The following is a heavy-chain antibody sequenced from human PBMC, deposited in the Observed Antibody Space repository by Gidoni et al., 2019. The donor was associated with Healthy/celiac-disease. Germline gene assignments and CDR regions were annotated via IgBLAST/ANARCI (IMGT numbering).Heavy chain of an antibody. CDR3: ARDRPYYYGSGSFYYFDY. CDR1: GFPFSSYS. J-gene: IGHJ4*02. V-gene: IGHV3-21*01. D-gene: IGHD3-10*01. Sequence: EVQLVESGGGLVKPGGSLRLSCAATGFPFSSYSMNWVRQAPGKGLEWVSSISRSSSYIYSADPVKGPFPISQDKAKDSLYPQTNSLRAEDTAVYYCARDRPYYYGSGSFYYFDYWGQGTLVTVSS. CDR2: ISRSSSYI.